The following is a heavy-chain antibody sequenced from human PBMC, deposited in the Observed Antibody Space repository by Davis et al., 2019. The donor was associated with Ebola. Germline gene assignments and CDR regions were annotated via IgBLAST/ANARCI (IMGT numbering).Heavy chain of an antibody. D-gene: IGHD3-10*01. CDR3: ARAALWFGEFIYDGMDV. V-gene: IGHV1-46*01. CDR1: GYTFTSYG. Sequence: AASVKVSCKASGYTFTSYGISWVRQAPGQGLEWMGIINPSGGSTSYAQKFQGRVTMTRDTSTSTVYMELSSLRSEDTAVYYCARAALWFGEFIYDGMDVWGKGTTVTVSS. J-gene: IGHJ6*04. CDR2: INPSGGST.